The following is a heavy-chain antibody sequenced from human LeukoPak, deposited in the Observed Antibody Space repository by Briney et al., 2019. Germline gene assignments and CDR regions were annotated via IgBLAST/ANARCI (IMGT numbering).Heavy chain of an antibody. CDR1: GFTFGDYY. CDR3: ARVVDYYFDY. J-gene: IGHJ4*02. Sequence: EPGGSLTLSCAVSGFTFGDYYISWIRQPPGKGLEWVSYINSSSSYTSYAGSGKGRFNIPRRNGKNSLYVQMNRLRGEGTAVYYWARVVDYYFDYWGEGTLVTVPS. D-gene: IGHD3-9*01. CDR2: INSSSSYT. V-gene: IGHV3-11*06.